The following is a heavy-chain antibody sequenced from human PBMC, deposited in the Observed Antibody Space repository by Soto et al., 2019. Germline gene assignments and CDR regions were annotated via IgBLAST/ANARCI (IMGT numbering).Heavy chain of an antibody. CDR3: ARLGGDYYSYGMDV. Sequence: SETLSLTCAVYGGSFSGYYWSWIRQPPGKGLEWIGEINHSGSTNYNPSLKSRVTISVDTSKNQFSLKLSSVTAADTAVYYCARLGGDYYSYGMDVWGQGTTVTVSS. D-gene: IGHD2-15*01. CDR2: INHSGST. CDR1: GGSFSGYY. J-gene: IGHJ6*02. V-gene: IGHV4-34*01.